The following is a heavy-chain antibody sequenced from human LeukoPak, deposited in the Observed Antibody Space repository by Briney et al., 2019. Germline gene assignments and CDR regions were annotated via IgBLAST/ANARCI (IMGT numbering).Heavy chain of an antibody. CDR1: GGSISSYY. CDR2: IYYSGST. J-gene: IGHJ4*02. D-gene: IGHD3-22*01. V-gene: IGHV4-59*01. CDR3: ARVTGYMIEDYFDY. Sequence: SETLSLTCTVSGGSISSYYWSWIRQPPGKGLEWIGYIYYSGSTNYNPSLKSRVTISVDTSKNQFSLKLRSVTTADTAVYYCARVTGYMIEDYFDYWGQGTLVTVSS.